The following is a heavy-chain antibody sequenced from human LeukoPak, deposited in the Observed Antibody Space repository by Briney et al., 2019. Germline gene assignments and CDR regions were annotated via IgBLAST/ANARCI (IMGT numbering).Heavy chain of an antibody. CDR1: GYTFTSYD. V-gene: IGHV1-8*01. CDR3: ARSIVGVQKRNDY. J-gene: IGHJ4*02. Sequence: RASVKVSCKASGYTFTSYDIIWVRQASGQGLEWMGWMNPNSGHTGYAQKFQGRVTMTRTTSISTAYMELTSLTSEDSAVYYCARSIVGVQKRNDYWGQGTLVTVSS. CDR2: MNPNSGHT. D-gene: IGHD1-26*01.